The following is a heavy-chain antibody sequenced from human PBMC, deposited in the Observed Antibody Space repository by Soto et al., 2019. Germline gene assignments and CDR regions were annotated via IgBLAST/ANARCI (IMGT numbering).Heavy chain of an antibody. V-gene: IGHV1-24*01. CDR2: FDPEDGET. Sequence: ASVKVSWKASGYAFTGYYIHWVRQAPGKGLEWMGGFDPEDGETIHAQQFQDRVTMTEDTSTDTAYMELSSPTSEEKAVSYCAKSVEFWSGYFTPYYFDYWGQGTLVTVSS. CDR3: AKSVEFWSGYFTPYYFDY. J-gene: IGHJ4*02. CDR1: GYAFTGYY. D-gene: IGHD3-3*01.